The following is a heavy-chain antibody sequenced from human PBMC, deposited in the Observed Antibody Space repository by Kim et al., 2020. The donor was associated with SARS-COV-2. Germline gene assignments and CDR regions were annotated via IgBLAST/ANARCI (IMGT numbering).Heavy chain of an antibody. Sequence: QKFQGRVTITADKSTSTAYMELSSLRSEDTAVYYCASAMIVVVTSGYFQHWGQGTLVTVSS. D-gene: IGHD3-22*01. V-gene: IGHV1-69*02. CDR3: ASAMIVVVTSGYFQH. J-gene: IGHJ1*01.